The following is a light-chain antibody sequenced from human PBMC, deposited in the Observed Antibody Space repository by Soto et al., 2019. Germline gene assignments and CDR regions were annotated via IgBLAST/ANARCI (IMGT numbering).Light chain of an antibody. V-gene: IGKV3D-11*02. CDR2: DAS. J-gene: IGKJ5*01. Sequence: EMLMTQAPATLWGCPGGTATRCCRASQSVSSSLAWYQQNPGQAPRLLIYDASNRATGIPARFSGSGPGTDFTLTISSLEPEDFAVYYCQQRSNWPTFGQGTRLENK. CDR1: QSVSSS. CDR3: QQRSNWPT.